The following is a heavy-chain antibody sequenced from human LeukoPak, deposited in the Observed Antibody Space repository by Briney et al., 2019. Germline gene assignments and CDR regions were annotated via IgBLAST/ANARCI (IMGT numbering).Heavy chain of an antibody. CDR2: ISGSGGST. J-gene: IGHJ4*02. CDR3: AKVRRSSYYFDY. Sequence: GGSLRLSCAASGFTLSSYAMSWLRQAPGKGLEWVSAISGSGGSTYYADPVKGRLTISRDNSKNTLYLQMNSLRAEDTAVYYCAKVRRSSYYFDYWGQGTLVTVSS. D-gene: IGHD6-6*01. V-gene: IGHV3-23*01. CDR1: GFTLSSYA.